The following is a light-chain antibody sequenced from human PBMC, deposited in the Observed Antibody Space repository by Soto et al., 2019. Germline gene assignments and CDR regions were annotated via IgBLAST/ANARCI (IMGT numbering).Light chain of an antibody. CDR2: DAS. J-gene: IGKJ5*01. CDR3: QQYDGLPT. CDR1: QDISNY. Sequence: DIQLTQSPSSLSASVGDRFTITCHASQDISNYLNWYQQKPGKAPKVLIYDASNLGTGVPSRFSGSGSGTDFTFSISSLQPEDVATYYCQQYDGLPTFGQGTRLEIK. V-gene: IGKV1-33*01.